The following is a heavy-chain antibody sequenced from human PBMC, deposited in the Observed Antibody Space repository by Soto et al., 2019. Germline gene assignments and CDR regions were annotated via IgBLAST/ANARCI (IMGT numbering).Heavy chain of an antibody. CDR3: ARDPGYSPGHPPHRGMDV. Sequence: QVQLVQSGAEVKKPGSSVKVSCKISGGTFSSYAINWVRQAPGQGLEWMGGIIPISATTNYAQKFQGRATITADESTFTSYTELRSLIAEDTALYYCARDPGYSPGHPPHRGMDVWGQGTTVTVSS. V-gene: IGHV1-69*01. CDR2: IIPISATT. CDR1: GGTFSSYA. D-gene: IGHD5-18*01. J-gene: IGHJ6*02.